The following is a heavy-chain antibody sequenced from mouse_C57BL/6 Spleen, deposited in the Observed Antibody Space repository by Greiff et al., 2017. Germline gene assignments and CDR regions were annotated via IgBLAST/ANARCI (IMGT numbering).Heavy chain of an antibody. CDR1: GYTFTSYW. CDR2: IHPNSGST. J-gene: IGHJ3*01. V-gene: IGHV1-64*01. D-gene: IGHD1-1*01. Sequence: QVQLQQPGAELVKPGASVKLSCKASGYTFTSYWMHWVKQRPGQGLEWIGMIHPNSGSTNYNEKFKSKATLTVDKSSSTAYMQLSSLTSEDSAVYYCARRDYYGSRPWFAYWGQGTLVTVSA. CDR3: ARRDYYGSRPWFAY.